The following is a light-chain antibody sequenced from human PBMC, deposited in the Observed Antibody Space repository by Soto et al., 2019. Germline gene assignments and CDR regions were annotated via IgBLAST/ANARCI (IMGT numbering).Light chain of an antibody. Sequence: QSELTQPPSASGTPGQGVTISCSGSFSNIGSNYVYWYQQLPGTAPKLLIYRNNQRPSGVPDRFSGSKSGTSASLAISGLRSEDEADYYCATWDDSLSTLVFGGGTKLTVL. CDR3: ATWDDSLSTLV. J-gene: IGLJ2*01. CDR2: RNN. V-gene: IGLV1-47*01. CDR1: FSNIGSNY.